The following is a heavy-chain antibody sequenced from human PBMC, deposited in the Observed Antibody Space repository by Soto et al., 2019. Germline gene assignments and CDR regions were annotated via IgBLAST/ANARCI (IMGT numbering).Heavy chain of an antibody. D-gene: IGHD2-2*02. CDR3: ARAPKRLAYRSSTSCYTEFDP. V-gene: IGHV1-8*01. CDR2: MNPNSGNT. CDR1: GYTFTSYD. J-gene: IGHJ5*02. Sequence: GASVKVSCKASGYTFTSYDINWVRQATGQGLEWMGWMNPNSGNTGYAQKFQGRVTMTRNTSISTAYMELSSLRSEDTAVYYCARAPKRLAYRSSTSCYTEFDPWGQGTLVTVSS.